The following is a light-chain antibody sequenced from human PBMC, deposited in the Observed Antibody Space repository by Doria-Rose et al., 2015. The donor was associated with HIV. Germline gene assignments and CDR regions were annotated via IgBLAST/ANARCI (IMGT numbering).Light chain of an antibody. V-gene: IGKV1-39*01. CDR2: AAS. CDR3: QQTYSSPPWT. Sequence: SPPSLSASIGDRVTITCRASQTVSTYLNWFQQEPGKAPKLLIYAASRLQGGVPSRFSGSGSGTDFTLTISGLQPGDFATYYCQQTYSSPPWTFGQGTKVEMK. J-gene: IGKJ1*01. CDR1: QTVSTY.